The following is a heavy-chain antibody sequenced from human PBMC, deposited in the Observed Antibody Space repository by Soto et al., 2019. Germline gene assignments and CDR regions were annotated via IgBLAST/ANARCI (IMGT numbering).Heavy chain of an antibody. Sequence: PVKVSCKASGGTFSSYAISWVRQAPGQGLEWMGGIIPIFGTANYAQKFQGRVTITADESTSTAYMELSSLRSEDTAVYYCATADLLDSYSPFDYWGQGTLVTVS. D-gene: IGHD2-21*02. CDR1: GGTFSSYA. CDR2: IIPIFGTA. J-gene: IGHJ4*02. V-gene: IGHV1-69*13. CDR3: ATADLLDSYSPFDY.